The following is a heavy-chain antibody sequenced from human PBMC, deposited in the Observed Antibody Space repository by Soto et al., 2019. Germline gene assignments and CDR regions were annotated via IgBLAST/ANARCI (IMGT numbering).Heavy chain of an antibody. J-gene: IGHJ6*02. Sequence: QVQLVESGGGVVQPGRSLRLSCAASGFTFSSYGMHWVRQAPGKGLEWVAVIWYDGSNKYYADSVKGRFTISRDNSKNTLYLQMNSLRAEDTAVYYCARDGLKNDYGDYYYYGMDVWGQGTTVTVSS. CDR1: GFTFSSYG. CDR2: IWYDGSNK. CDR3: ARDGLKNDYGDYYYYGMDV. V-gene: IGHV3-33*01. D-gene: IGHD4-17*01.